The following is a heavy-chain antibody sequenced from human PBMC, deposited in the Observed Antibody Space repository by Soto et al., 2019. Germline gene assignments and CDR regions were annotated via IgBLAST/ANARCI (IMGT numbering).Heavy chain of an antibody. CDR3: ARVRGGYYGSGSYYPPDY. Sequence: SKTLSLTCGVYGGSFSENNWNWIRQSPGKGLEWIGYIYYSGSTNYNPSLKSRVTISVDTSKNQFSLKLSSVTAADTAVYYCARVRGGYYGSGSYYPPDYWGQGTLVTVS. V-gene: IGHV4-34*11. J-gene: IGHJ4*02. CDR2: IYYSGST. D-gene: IGHD3-10*01. CDR1: GGSFSENN.